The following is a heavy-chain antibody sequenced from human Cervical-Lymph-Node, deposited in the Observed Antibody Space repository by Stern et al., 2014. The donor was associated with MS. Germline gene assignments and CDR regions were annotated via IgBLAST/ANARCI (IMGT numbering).Heavy chain of an antibody. CDR2: FDPEDGET. Sequence: QLVQSGAEVKKPGASVKVSCKVSGSTLTDFFMHWVRQPPGKGLEWMGCFDPEDGETIYAQKFQGRVTMTEDASADTAYMELSSLRSDDTAVYYCATDYNYWGQGTLVTVSS. CDR3: ATDYNY. V-gene: IGHV1-24*01. D-gene: IGHD3-10*01. J-gene: IGHJ4*02. CDR1: GSTLTDFF.